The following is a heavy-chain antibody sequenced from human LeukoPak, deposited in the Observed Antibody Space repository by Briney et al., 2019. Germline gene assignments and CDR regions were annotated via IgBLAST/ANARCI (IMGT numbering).Heavy chain of an antibody. CDR1: GFTFSSYW. CDR3: AKDSHYGVNGD. Sequence: GGSLRLSCAASGFTFSSYWMSWVRQAPEKGLEWVANINQGGSEKYYVDSVKGRFTISRDNSKNTLYLQMNSLRAEDTAVYYCAKDSHYGVNGDWGQGTLVTVSS. CDR2: INQGGSEK. J-gene: IGHJ4*02. D-gene: IGHD4-23*01. V-gene: IGHV3-7*03.